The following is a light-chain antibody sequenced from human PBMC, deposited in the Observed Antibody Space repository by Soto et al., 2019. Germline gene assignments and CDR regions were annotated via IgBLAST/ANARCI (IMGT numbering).Light chain of an antibody. CDR2: DVS. J-gene: IGKJ1*01. Sequence: DIQMTQSPSSLSASVGDRVTITCQASQDISNYLNWYQQKPGKAPKLLIYDVSSLESGVSSRFSGSGSGTEFSLTISSLQPDDSATYYCQQYNTFWTFGQGTKVDIK. V-gene: IGKV1-5*01. CDR3: QQYNTFWT. CDR1: QDISNY.